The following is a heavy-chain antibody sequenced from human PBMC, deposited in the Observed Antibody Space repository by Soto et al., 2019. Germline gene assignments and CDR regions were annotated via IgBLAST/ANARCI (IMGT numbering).Heavy chain of an antibody. CDR1: GFTFSNAW. D-gene: IGHD2-2*01. Sequence: EVQLVESGGGLVKPGGSLRLSCAASGFTFSNAWMNWVRQAPGKGLEWVGRIKSKTDGGTTDYAAPVKGRFTISRDDSKNTLYLQMNSVQTVNKAVYYCTTDPDIVVVPAAICLGEGMDVWGQGTTVTVSS. CDR2: IKSKTDGGTT. J-gene: IGHJ6*02. V-gene: IGHV3-15*07. CDR3: TTDPDIVVVPAAICLGEGMDV.